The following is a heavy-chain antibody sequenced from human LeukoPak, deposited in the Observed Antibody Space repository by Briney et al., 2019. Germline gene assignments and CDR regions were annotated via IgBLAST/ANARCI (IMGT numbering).Heavy chain of an antibody. CDR3: AKDLAPFDYYDSSGYTNWFDP. CDR1: GGSISSYY. D-gene: IGHD3-22*01. CDR2: IYYSGST. V-gene: IGHV4-59*01. Sequence: SETLSLTCTVSGGSISSYYWSWIRQPPGKGLEWIGYIYYSGSTNYNPSLKSRVTISVDTSKNQFSLKLSSVTAADTAVYYCAKDLAPFDYYDSSGYTNWFDPWGQGTLVTVSS. J-gene: IGHJ5*02.